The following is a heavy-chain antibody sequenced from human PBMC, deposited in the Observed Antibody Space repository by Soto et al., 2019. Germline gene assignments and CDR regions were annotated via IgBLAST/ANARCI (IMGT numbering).Heavy chain of an antibody. Sequence: PGGSLRLSCAASGFTFSSYAMSWVRQAPGKGLEWVSSITWNSASIGYAASVRGRFTISRDNAKNSLYLQMNSLTVEDTALYYCAKARGNSWFYDLDLWGQGTPVTVPQ. V-gene: IGHV3-9*01. D-gene: IGHD6-13*01. CDR1: GFTFSSYA. J-gene: IGHJ5*02. CDR3: AKARGNSWFYDLDL. CDR2: ITWNSASI.